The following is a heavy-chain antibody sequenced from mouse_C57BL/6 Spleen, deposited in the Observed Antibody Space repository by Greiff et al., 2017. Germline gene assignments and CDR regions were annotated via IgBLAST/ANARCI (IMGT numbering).Heavy chain of an antibody. CDR1: GYTFTSYW. V-gene: IGHV1-55*01. CDR3: ARDYYGPVLGGY. Sequence: QVQLQQPGAELVKPGASVKMSCKASGYTFTSYWITWVKQRPGQGLEWIGDIYPGSGSTNYNEKFKSKATLTVDTSSSTAYMQLSSLTSEDSAVYYCARDYYGPVLGGYWGQGTTLTVSS. CDR2: IYPGSGST. D-gene: IGHD1-1*01. J-gene: IGHJ2*01.